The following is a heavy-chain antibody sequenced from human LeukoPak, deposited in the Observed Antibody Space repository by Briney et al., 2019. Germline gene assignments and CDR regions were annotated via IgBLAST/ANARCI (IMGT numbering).Heavy chain of an antibody. CDR1: GGSISSYY. V-gene: IGHV4-59*01. CDR3: ASVGIVGAFDI. Sequence: SETLSLTCTVSGGSISSYYWSWIRQPPGKGLEWIGYIYYSGSTNYNPSLKSRVTISVDTSKNQFSLKLSSVTAADTAVYYCASVGIVGAFDIWGQGTMVTVSS. CDR2: IYYSGST. D-gene: IGHD1-26*01. J-gene: IGHJ3*02.